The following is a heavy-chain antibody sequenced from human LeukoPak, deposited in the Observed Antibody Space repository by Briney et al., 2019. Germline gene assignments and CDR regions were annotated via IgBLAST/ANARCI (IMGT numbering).Heavy chain of an antibody. CDR2: INPNSGGT. CDR3: ARGYCSSTSCYPRNDFDY. J-gene: IGHJ4*02. CDR1: GYIFTGYY. V-gene: IGHV1-2*02. D-gene: IGHD2-2*01. Sequence: ASVKVSCKASGYIFTGYYMHWVRQAPGQGLEWMGWINPNSGGTNYAQKFQGRVTMTRDTSITTAYMELSRLRSDDTAVYYCARGYCSSTSCYPRNDFDYWGQGTLVTVSS.